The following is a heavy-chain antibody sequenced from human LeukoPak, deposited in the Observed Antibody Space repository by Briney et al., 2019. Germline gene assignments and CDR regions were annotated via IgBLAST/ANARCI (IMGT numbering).Heavy chain of an antibody. CDR3: ARQVDTTMALPDY. J-gene: IGHJ4*02. CDR1: GYSFTSHG. Sequence: ASVKVSCKASGYSFTSHGISWVRHAPGQGHECMGWISGYNGNTNYAQKFQGRVTMTTDTSTSTAYMELRSLRSDDTAIYYCARQVDTTMALPDYWGQGTLVTVSS. V-gene: IGHV1-18*01. CDR2: ISGYNGNT. D-gene: IGHD5-18*01.